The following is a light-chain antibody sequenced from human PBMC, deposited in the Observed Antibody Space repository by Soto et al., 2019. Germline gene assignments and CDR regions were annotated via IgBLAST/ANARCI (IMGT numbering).Light chain of an antibody. CDR1: QRVSSD. J-gene: IGKJ1*01. CDR2: DAS. Sequence: EIVLTQSPATLSLSPGERATLSCRASQRVSSDLAWYQQKPGQAPRLLIYDASNRATGIQARFSGSGYGTDFTLTISSLEPEDFAVYYCQQRSNWPLTFGQGTKVEI. CDR3: QQRSNWPLT. V-gene: IGKV3-11*01.